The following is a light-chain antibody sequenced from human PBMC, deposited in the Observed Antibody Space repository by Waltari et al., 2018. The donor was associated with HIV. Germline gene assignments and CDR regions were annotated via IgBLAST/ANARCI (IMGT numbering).Light chain of an antibody. Sequence: IQLTQSPSSLSASVGDRVTLTCRASQGIAHALAWYQQKPGKPPKVLIFDASNLEGGVSSRFSGSGSGTEFTLTINSLQPEDFASYFCQQFNSYPNTFGGGTKVEIK. CDR2: DAS. CDR1: QGIAHA. V-gene: IGKV1-13*02. CDR3: QQFNSYPNT. J-gene: IGKJ4*01.